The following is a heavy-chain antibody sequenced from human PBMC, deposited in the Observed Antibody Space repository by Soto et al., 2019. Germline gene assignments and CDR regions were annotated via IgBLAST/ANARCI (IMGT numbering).Heavy chain of an antibody. CDR1: GGSISSSSYY. CDR2: IYYSGST. Sequence: PSETLSLTCTVSGGSISSSSYYWGWIRQPPGKELEWIGSIYYSGSTYYNPSLKSRVTISVDTSKNQFSLKLSSVTAADTAVYYCARRDSGYDTYFDYWGQGTLVTVSS. CDR3: ARRDSGYDTYFDY. D-gene: IGHD5-12*01. V-gene: IGHV4-39*01. J-gene: IGHJ4*02.